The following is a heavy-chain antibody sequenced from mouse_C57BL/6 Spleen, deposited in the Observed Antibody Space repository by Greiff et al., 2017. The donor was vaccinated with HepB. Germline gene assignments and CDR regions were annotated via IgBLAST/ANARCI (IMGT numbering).Heavy chain of an antibody. CDR2: IDPSDSYT. Sequence: QVQLQQSGAELVMPGASVKLSCKASGYTFTSYWMHWVKQRPGQGLEWIGEIDPSDSYTNYNQKFKGKSTLTVDKSSSTAYMQLSSLTSEDSAVYYCARDSSDAMDYWGQGTSVTVSS. CDR1: GYTFTSYW. J-gene: IGHJ4*01. D-gene: IGHD3-2*02. CDR3: ARDSSDAMDY. V-gene: IGHV1-69*01.